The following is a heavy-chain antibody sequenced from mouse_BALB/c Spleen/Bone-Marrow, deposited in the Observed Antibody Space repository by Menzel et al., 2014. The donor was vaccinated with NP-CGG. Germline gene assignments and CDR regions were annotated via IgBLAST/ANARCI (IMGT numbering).Heavy chain of an antibody. V-gene: IGHV1-31*01. CDR1: GYSFTGYY. J-gene: IGHJ1*01. D-gene: IGHD2-1*01. Sequence: EVQLQQSGPELVKPGASVKISCKASGYSFTGYYMHWVKQSHVKSLGWIGRINPYNGATSYNQNFKDKASLTVDKSSSTAYMELHSLTSEDSAVYYCARGYGNYDYWYFDVWSAGTTVTVSS. CDR3: ARGYGNYDYWYFDV. CDR2: INPYNGAT.